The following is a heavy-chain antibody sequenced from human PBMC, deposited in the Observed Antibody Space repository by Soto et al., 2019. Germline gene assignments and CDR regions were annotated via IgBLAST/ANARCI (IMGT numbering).Heavy chain of an antibody. CDR2: INPSSGVA. Sequence: QVQLVQSGAGVQKPGASVKVSCEASGYRFTAYYMHWVRQAPGQGLEWMAIINPSSGVANYAQRFQGRFTMTGDTSTSTVYMELSRLRSEDTAVYYCARSPPLRECPGGDCSHFDYWGQGTLVTVS. V-gene: IGHV1-46*01. CDR3: ARSPPLRECPGGDCSHFDY. CDR1: GYRFTAYY. J-gene: IGHJ4*02. D-gene: IGHD2-21*02.